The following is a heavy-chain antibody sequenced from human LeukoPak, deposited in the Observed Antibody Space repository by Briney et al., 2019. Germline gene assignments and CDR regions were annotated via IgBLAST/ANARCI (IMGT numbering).Heavy chain of an antibody. CDR1: GGSFSGYY. CDR3: AREVVVVAATHFDY. V-gene: IGHV4-34*01. D-gene: IGHD2-15*01. CDR2: INHSGST. Sequence: PSETLSLTCAVYGGSFSGYYWSWIRQPPGKGLEWIGEINHSGSTNYNPSLKSRVTMSVDTSKNQFSLKLSSVTAADTAVYYCAREVVVVAATHFDYWGQGTLVTVSS. J-gene: IGHJ4*02.